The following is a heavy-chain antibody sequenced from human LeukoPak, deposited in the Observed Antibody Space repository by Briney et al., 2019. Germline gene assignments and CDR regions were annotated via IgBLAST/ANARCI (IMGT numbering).Heavy chain of an antibody. CDR1: GYTFTSYD. V-gene: IGHV1-8*01. D-gene: IGHD3-9*01. Sequence: GASVKVSCKASGYTFTSYDINWVRQATGQGLEWMGWMNPNSGNTGYAQKFQGRVTMPRNTSISTAYMELSSLRSEDTAVYYCARGDILTGNHNDYWGQGTLVTVSS. J-gene: IGHJ4*02. CDR3: ARGDILTGNHNDY. CDR2: MNPNSGNT.